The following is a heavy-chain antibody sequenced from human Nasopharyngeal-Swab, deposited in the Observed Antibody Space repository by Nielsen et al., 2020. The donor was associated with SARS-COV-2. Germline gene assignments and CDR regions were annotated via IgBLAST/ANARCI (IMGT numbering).Heavy chain of an antibody. CDR2: ISYIGST. CDR1: GGSVTSSYYY. J-gene: IGHJ4*02. V-gene: IGHV4-39*01. Sequence: SETLSLTCTVSGGSVTSSYYYWGWIRQPPGKGLEWIGAISYIGSTYYNPSLMSRVTISIDTSKKQFSLKLHSVTAADTAVYYCARLDSRSSGDYWGQGSLVTVSS. CDR3: ARLDSRSSGDY. D-gene: IGHD6-6*01.